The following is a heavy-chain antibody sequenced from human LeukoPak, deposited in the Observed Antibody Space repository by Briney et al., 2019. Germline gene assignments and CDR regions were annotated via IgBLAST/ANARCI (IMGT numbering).Heavy chain of an antibody. CDR2: IYHSGST. J-gene: IGHJ2*01. V-gene: IGHV4-38-2*02. CDR1: GYSISSGYY. D-gene: IGHD6-13*01. CDR3: ARVYYSRSYDYWYFDL. Sequence: SETLSLTCTVSGYSISSGYYWGWIRQPPGKGLEWIGSIYHSGSTYYNPSLKSRVTISVDTSKNQFSLKLRSVTAADTAVYYCARVYYSRSYDYWYFDLWAVAPWSLSLQ.